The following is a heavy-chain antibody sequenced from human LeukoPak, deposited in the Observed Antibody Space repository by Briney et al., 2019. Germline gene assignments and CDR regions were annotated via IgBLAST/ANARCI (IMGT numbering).Heavy chain of an antibody. Sequence: ASVKVSCKASGYTFTSYGISWVRQAPGQGLEWMGWISAYNGNTNYAQKLQGGVTMTTDTSTSTAYMELRSLRSDDTAVYYCARDVPHFGGVIVRFDYWGQGTLVTVSS. D-gene: IGHD3-16*02. J-gene: IGHJ4*02. CDR3: ARDVPHFGGVIVRFDY. CDR1: GYTFTSYG. V-gene: IGHV1-18*01. CDR2: ISAYNGNT.